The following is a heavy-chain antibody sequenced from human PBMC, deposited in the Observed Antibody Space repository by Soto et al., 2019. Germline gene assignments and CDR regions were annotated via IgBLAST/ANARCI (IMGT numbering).Heavy chain of an antibody. CDR2: INPNSGGT. Sequence: WASVKVSCKASGYTFTGYYMHWVRQAPGQGLEWMGWINPNSGGTNYAQKFQGRVTMTRDTSISTAYMELSRLRSDDTAVYYCARVRFVLMAAGAFDIWGQGTMVTVSS. J-gene: IGHJ3*02. CDR3: ARVRFVLMAAGAFDI. D-gene: IGHD2-8*01. CDR1: GYTFTGYY. V-gene: IGHV1-2*02.